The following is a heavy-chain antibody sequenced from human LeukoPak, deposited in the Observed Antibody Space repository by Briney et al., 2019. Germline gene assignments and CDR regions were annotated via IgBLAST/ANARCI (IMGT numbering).Heavy chain of an antibody. J-gene: IGHJ4*02. CDR2: ISSNGGST. Sequence: GGSLRLSCAASGFTFSSYAMHWVRQAPGKGLEYVSAISSNGGSTYYANSVKGRFTISRDNSKNTLYLQMGSLRAEDMAVYYCARGYEDIVVVVAASGGYDYWGQGTLVTVSS. CDR3: ARGYEDIVVVVAASGGYDY. CDR1: GFTFSSYA. D-gene: IGHD2-15*01. V-gene: IGHV3-64*01.